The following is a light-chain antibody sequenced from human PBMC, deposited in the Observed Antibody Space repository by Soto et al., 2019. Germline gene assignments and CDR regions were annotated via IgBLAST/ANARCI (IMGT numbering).Light chain of an antibody. CDR2: SHD. CDR3: AVWGNKLEGPGV. J-gene: IGLJ3*02. V-gene: IGLV1-44*01. CDR1: SSTIGSNP. Sequence: QSVLTQPPSASGPPGQRVTISCSGSSSTIGSNPVDWYQQLPGTAPKLLIYSHDQRPLGVHDRFSASRSGTSASLAISGLQPGDEGIYYCAVWGNKLEGPGVFGGGTQLTV.